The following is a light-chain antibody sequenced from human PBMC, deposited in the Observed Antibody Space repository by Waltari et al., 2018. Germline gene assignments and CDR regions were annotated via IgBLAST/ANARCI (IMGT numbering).Light chain of an antibody. CDR2: AAS. J-gene: IGKJ3*01. CDR3: QRRGHWPPGAT. CDR1: QSVSRY. V-gene: IGKV3-11*01. Sequence: EMVLTQSPATLSLSPGERATLSCRASQSVSRYLAWYQQKPGQAPRLLIYAASNRATGIPARFSGSGSGTDFTLTISSLGPEDFAVYYCQRRGHWPPGATFGPGTRVDIK.